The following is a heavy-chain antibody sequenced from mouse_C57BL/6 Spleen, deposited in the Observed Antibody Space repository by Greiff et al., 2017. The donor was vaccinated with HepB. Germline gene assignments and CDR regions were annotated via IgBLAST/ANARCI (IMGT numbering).Heavy chain of an antibody. J-gene: IGHJ1*03. D-gene: IGHD1-1*01. CDR1: GYTFTDYE. Sequence: QVQLQQSGAELVRPGASVTLSCKASGYTFTDYEMHWVKQTPVHGLEWIGAIDPETGGTAYNQKFKGKAILTADKSSSTAYMELRSLTSEDSAVYYCTRFPYLITTVVEGYFDVWGTGTTVTVSS. V-gene: IGHV1-15*01. CDR3: TRFPYLITTVVEGYFDV. CDR2: IDPETGGT.